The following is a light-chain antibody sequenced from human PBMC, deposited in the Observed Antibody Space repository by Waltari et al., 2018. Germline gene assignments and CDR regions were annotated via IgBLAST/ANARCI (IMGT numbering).Light chain of an antibody. Sequence: SYVLTQAPSVAVAPGQTARIPCGGNNIGSESVHWYQQKPGQAPVLVVYDNIDRPSGIPERFSGSNSRNMATLTISRVEAGDEADYYCQVWVSNVVFGGGTKLTVL. V-gene: IGLV3-21*02. J-gene: IGLJ2*01. CDR2: DNI. CDR3: QVWVSNVV. CDR1: NIGSES.